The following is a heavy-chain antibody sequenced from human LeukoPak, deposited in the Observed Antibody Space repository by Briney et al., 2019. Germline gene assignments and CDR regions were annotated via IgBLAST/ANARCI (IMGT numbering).Heavy chain of an antibody. J-gene: IGHJ4*02. CDR1: GLNFNEIS. Sequence: GGSLRLSCEASGLNFNEISMSWVRQAPGKGLEWVANMNEDGSQRNYLSSVKGRFTISRDNAKNSLYLQMNSLRAEDTAVYYCAKENWASDYWGQGALVTVSS. V-gene: IGHV3-7*01. CDR3: AKENWASDY. CDR2: MNEDGSQR. D-gene: IGHD7-27*01.